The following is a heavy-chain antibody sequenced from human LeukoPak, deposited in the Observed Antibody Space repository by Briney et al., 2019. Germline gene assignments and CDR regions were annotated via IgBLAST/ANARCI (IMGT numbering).Heavy chain of an antibody. CDR1: GYTFTGYY. J-gene: IGHJ2*01. CDR3: ARNWGLNWYFDL. Sequence: ASVKVSCKASGYTFTGYYIHWVRQAPGQGLEWMGWTNPNSGGTNYAQKFQGRVTMTRDTSISTAYMDMSRLRSDDTAVYYCARNWGLNWYFDLWGRGTLVTVSS. CDR2: TNPNSGGT. D-gene: IGHD7-27*01. V-gene: IGHV1-2*02.